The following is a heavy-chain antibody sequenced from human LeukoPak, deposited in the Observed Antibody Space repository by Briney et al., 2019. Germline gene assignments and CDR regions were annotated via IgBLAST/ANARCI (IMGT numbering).Heavy chain of an antibody. J-gene: IGHJ5*02. CDR1: GGSISSYY. CDR2: IYHSGST. Sequence: TLSLTCTVSGGSISSYYWSWIRQPPGKGLEWIGYIYHSGSTYYNPSLKSRVTISVDRSKNQFSLKLSSVTAADTAVYYCARAGSGSYYGWFDPWGQGTLVTVSS. CDR3: ARAGSGSYYGWFDP. V-gene: IGHV4-30-2*01. D-gene: IGHD3-10*01.